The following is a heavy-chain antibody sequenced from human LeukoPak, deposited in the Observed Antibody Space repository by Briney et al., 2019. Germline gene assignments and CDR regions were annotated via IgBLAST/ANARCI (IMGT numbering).Heavy chain of an antibody. CDR3: ARCEGVVGAPFDV. CDR2: VSDSGRS. V-gene: IGHV4-34*01. D-gene: IGHD2-2*01. Sequence: SETLSLTCAVSGGSLNNYFWSWIRQAPGKRMEGIGQVSDSGRSNYNPSLESRLTISVDKAKAQFSLNVYSVTAADTAVYYCARCEGVVGAPFDVWGRGTLVTV. J-gene: IGHJ2*01. CDR1: GGSLNNYF.